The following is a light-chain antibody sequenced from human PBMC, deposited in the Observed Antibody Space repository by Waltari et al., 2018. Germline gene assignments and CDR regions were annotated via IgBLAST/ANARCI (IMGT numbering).Light chain of an antibody. CDR1: QSVSRA. J-gene: IGKJ1*01. V-gene: IGKV3-20*01. CDR2: GAS. Sequence: EIVLTQSPGSLSSSPGERVTLSCRASQSVSRALAWYQQKPGQAPRLLIFGASNGATGIPYRFSGSGSETDFSLTISRLEPEDFAVYYCQHYVRLPATFGRGTKVEIK. CDR3: QHYVRLPAT.